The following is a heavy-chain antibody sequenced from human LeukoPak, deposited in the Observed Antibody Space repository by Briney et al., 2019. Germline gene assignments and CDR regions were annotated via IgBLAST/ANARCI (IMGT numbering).Heavy chain of an antibody. V-gene: IGHV3-7*01. D-gene: IGHD4-17*01. Sequence: GGSLRLSCVVSGLNFSGDYMVWVRQAPGKGLEWVASLNGDGSVKHYADSVVGRFTISRDNVKKSLYLQMDSLSAGDSAIYYCTRDSDHRDGHIHYDAFDMWGQGTLVTVSS. CDR3: TRDSDHRDGHIHYDAFDM. CDR1: GLNFSGDY. J-gene: IGHJ3*02. CDR2: LNGDGSVK.